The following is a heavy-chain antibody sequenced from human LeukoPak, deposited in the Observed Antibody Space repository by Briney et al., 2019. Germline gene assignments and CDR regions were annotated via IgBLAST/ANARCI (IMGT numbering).Heavy chain of an antibody. J-gene: IGHJ4*02. V-gene: IGHV4-39*01. CDR2: IYYSGST. D-gene: IGHD1-7*01. CDR1: GGSISSSSYY. CDR3: ASIWHNWNYGPDY. Sequence: SETLSLTCTVSGGSISSSSYYWGWIRQPPGKGLEWIGSIYYSGSTYYNPSLKSRVTISVDTSKNQFSLKLSSVTAADTAVYYCASIWHNWNYGPDYWGQGTLVTVSS.